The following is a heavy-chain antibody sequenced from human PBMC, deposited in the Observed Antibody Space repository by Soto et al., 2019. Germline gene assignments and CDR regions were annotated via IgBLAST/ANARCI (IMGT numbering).Heavy chain of an antibody. CDR3: ARDRLMATAGTARHYFGLDV. CDR1: GGSIRSGCYY. D-gene: IGHD5-18*01. J-gene: IGHJ6*02. CDR2: IYYSGNT. Sequence: PSETLSLTCTVAGGSIRSGCYYWSWVRQNPRKGLEWIGNIYYSGNTYYNPSLKSRLTISVDTSKNQFSLNLSSVTAADTAVYYCARDRLMATAGTARHYFGLDVWGQGTTVTVSS. V-gene: IGHV4-31*03.